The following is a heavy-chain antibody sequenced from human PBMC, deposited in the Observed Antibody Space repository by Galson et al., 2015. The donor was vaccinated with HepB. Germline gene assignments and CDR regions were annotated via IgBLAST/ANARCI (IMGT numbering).Heavy chain of an antibody. Sequence: SPRLSCAASGFTFSIYWMSWVRQVPGKGLEWVANINQDGSEKYSVDSVKGRFTASRDNAKKSLYLQMNSLRAEDTAIYYCARDVTVAVLGSFDIWGQGTMVTVSS. CDR2: INQDGSEK. CDR1: GFTFSIYW. D-gene: IGHD6-19*01. J-gene: IGHJ3*02. CDR3: ARDVTVAVLGSFDI. V-gene: IGHV3-7*01.